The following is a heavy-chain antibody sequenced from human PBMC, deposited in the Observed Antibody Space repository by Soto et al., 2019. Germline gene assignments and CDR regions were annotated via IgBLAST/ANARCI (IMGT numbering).Heavy chain of an antibody. Sequence: ASVKVSCKASGYTFTSYDINWVRQATGQGLEWMGWMNPNSGNTGYAQKFQGRVTMTRNTSISTAYMELSSLRSEDTAVYYCARVGYLVTAIRDAAFDSWGQGTMVTVSS. CDR2: MNPNSGNT. CDR1: GYTFTSYD. V-gene: IGHV1-8*01. D-gene: IGHD2-21*02. J-gene: IGHJ3*02. CDR3: ARVGYLVTAIRDAAFDS.